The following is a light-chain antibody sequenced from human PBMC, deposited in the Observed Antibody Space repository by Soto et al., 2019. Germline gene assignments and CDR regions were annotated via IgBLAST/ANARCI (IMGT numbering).Light chain of an antibody. V-gene: IGKV1-27*01. CDR2: AAS. CDR1: QAIRNF. J-gene: IGKJ3*01. Sequence: DIPMTQSPTSLSASVGDRVTITCRASQAIRNFVAWYQQKPGKAPKLLIYAASTLQSGVPSRFSGSGSGTDCTLTINSLQPEDVATYSCQKYSSVPVFGPGTKVEIK. CDR3: QKYSSVPV.